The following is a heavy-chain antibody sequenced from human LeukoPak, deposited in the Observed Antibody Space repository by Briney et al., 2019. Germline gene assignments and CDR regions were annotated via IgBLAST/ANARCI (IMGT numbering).Heavy chain of an antibody. D-gene: IGHD3-22*01. Sequence: GGSLRLSCEGSGFTFSNYWMGWVRQAPGKGLEWVSSISGSGDSSHHADSVKGRFTISRDNSKNTLYLQMNSLRADDTAVYYCAKTLVGPNFYDTRSFDYWGQGSLVTVSS. CDR1: GFTFSNYW. J-gene: IGHJ4*02. CDR3: AKTLVGPNFYDTRSFDY. CDR2: ISGSGDSS. V-gene: IGHV3-23*01.